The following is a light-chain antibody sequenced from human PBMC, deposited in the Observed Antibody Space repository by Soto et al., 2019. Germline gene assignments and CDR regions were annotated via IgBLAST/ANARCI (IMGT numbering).Light chain of an antibody. V-gene: IGKV4-1*01. J-gene: IGKJ1*01. CDR2: WAS. CDR3: QQYYSTWA. CDR1: QSVLYRSDNKNY. Sequence: DIVMTQSPDSLAVSLGERATINCKSSQSVLYRSDNKNYLAWYQQKPSQPPKLLIYWASTRESGVPDRFSGSGSGTDFTLTISSLQAEDVAIYYCQQYYSTWAFGQGTKVDIK.